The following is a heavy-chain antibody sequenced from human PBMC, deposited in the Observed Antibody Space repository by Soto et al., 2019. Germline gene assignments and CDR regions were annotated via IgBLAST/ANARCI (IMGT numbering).Heavy chain of an antibody. CDR1: GFIFRSYA. D-gene: IGHD1-26*01. J-gene: IGHJ4*02. V-gene: IGHV3-30*09. CDR3: ARAFSGSYPNFAY. CDR2: ITYDGANG. Sequence: PGGSLRLSCLASGFIFRSYAMHWVRQAPGKGLEWVAVITYDGANGYYADSVRGRFAISRDNSKSTLFLQMKSLRPEDTAVYYCARAFSGSYPNFAYWGKGTLVTDSP.